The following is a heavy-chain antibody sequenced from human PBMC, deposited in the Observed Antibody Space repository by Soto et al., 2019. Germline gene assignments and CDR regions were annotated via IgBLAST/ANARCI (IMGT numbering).Heavy chain of an antibody. J-gene: IGHJ4*02. V-gene: IGHV4-4*02. Sequence: QVQLQESGPGLVKPWGTLSLTCGVSGGSVSRDNWWSWVRQPPGKGLEWIGEIHHSGSTNYSPSLKSRVTMSVDKSRNQFSLKLTSVTAADTAVYYCAENCSYDLVNWGQGTRVTVSS. CDR1: GGSVSRDNW. CDR2: IHHSGST. D-gene: IGHD3-16*01. CDR3: AENCSYDLVN.